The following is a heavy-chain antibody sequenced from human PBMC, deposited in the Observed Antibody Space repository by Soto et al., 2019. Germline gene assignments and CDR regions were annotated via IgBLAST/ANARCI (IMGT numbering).Heavy chain of an antibody. J-gene: IGHJ5*02. CDR3: ARDQDGYVWFDP. V-gene: IGHV4-59*01. Sequence: SETLALTCTVSGGSISSYYGSWIRQPPGKGLEWIGYIYYSGSTNYNPSLKSRVTISVDTSKNQFSLKLSSVTAADTAVYYCARDQDGYVWFDPWGQGTLVTVSS. D-gene: IGHD5-12*01. CDR1: GGSISSYY. CDR2: IYYSGST.